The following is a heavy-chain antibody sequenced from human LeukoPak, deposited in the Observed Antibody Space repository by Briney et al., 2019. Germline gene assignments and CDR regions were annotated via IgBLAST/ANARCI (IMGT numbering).Heavy chain of an antibody. CDR3: ARGTYGSSSGTFDY. Sequence: GGSLRLSCAASGFSFSTYSMNWVRQAPGKGLEWVSSISSRSSYIYYADSLKGRFTISRDNAQNSLYLQMNSLRAEDTAVYYCARGTYGSSSGTFDYWGQGTLVTVSS. D-gene: IGHD6-6*01. CDR1: GFSFSTYS. CDR2: ISSRSSYI. J-gene: IGHJ4*02. V-gene: IGHV3-21*01.